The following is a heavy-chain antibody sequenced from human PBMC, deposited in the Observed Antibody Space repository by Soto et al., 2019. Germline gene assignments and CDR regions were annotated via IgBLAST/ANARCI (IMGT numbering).Heavy chain of an antibody. D-gene: IGHD3-10*01. J-gene: IGHJ5*02. Sequence: GGSLRLSCAASGFTFSSYGMHWVRQAPGKGLEWVAVISYDGSNKYYADSVKGRFTISRDNSKNTLYLQMNSLRAEDTAVYYCANEGGPHYYGSGSYYNEFDPWGQGTLVTVSS. V-gene: IGHV3-30*18. CDR3: ANEGGPHYYGSGSYYNEFDP. CDR2: ISYDGSNK. CDR1: GFTFSSYG.